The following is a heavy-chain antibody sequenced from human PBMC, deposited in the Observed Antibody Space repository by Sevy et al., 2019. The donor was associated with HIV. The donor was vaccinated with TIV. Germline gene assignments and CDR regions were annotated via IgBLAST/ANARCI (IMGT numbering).Heavy chain of an antibody. V-gene: IGHV3-21*01. Sequence: LSLTCAASGFTFSSYSLSWVRQAPGKGLEWVSSISGSSSYIYHTDSVKGRFTISRDNAKNSLDLQMNSLRAEDTAVYYCTRHVDVTSSWYQTYSFYYMDVWGKGTTVTVSS. CDR3: TRHVDVTSSWYQTYSFYYMDV. J-gene: IGHJ6*03. CDR2: ISGSSSYI. CDR1: GFTFSSYS. D-gene: IGHD6-13*01.